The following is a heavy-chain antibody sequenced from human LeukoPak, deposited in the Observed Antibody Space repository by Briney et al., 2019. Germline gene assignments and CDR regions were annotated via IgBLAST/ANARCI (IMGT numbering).Heavy chain of an antibody. CDR2: INSDGSST. V-gene: IGHV3-74*01. J-gene: IGHJ5*02. D-gene: IGHD6-19*01. CDR3: ARDRLSSGWDHSNWFDP. Sequence: GGSLRLSCAASGFTFSSYWMHWVRQAPGKGLVWVSRINSDGSSTSYADSVKGRFTISRDNAKNTLYLQMNSLRAEDTAVYYCARDRLSSGWDHSNWFDPWGQGTLVTVSS. CDR1: GFTFSSYW.